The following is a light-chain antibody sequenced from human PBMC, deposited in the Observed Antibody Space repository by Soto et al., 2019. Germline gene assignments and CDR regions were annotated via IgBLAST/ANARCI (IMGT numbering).Light chain of an antibody. V-gene: IGLV2-8*01. CDR2: EVS. CDR1: SSDVGGYNY. Sequence: QSALTQPPSASGSPGQSVTISFTGTSSDVGGYNYVSWYQQHPGQAPKLMIYEVSKRPSGVPDRFAGAKSGNTASLTVSGLQAEDEDDYYCCSYAVSNLLYVFGNGTKLTVL. J-gene: IGLJ1*01. CDR3: CSYAVSNLLYV.